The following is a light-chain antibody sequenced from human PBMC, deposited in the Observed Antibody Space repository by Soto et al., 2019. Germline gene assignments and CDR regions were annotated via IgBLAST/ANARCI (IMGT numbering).Light chain of an antibody. Sequence: PGARVTLSCRASQSVSSSYLTWYQQKPGQAPRLLIYGASTRATSIPARFSGSGSGTDFTLTISSLQPEDVAVYYCQQDYTRFTFGPGTKVDIK. J-gene: IGKJ3*01. V-gene: IGKV3D-7*01. CDR1: QSVSSSY. CDR3: QQDYTRFT. CDR2: GAS.